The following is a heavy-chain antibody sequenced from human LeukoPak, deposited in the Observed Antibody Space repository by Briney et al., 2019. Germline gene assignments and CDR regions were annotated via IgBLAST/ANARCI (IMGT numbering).Heavy chain of an antibody. CDR3: ARDYGDYPWIAFDI. J-gene: IGHJ3*02. Sequence: GASVKVSCKASGYTFTSYGISWVRQAPGQGLEWMGWINTFNGNTNYAQKLQGRVTMTTDTSTNTAYMELRSLRSDDTAVYYCARDYGDYPWIAFDIWGQGTMVTVSS. V-gene: IGHV1-18*01. CDR1: GYTFTSYG. CDR2: INTFNGNT. D-gene: IGHD4-17*01.